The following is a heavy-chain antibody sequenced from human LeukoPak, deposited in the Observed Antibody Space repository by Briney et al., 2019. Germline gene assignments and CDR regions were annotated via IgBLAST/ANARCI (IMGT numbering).Heavy chain of an antibody. J-gene: IGHJ5*02. V-gene: IGHV6-1*01. Sequence: SQTLSLTCVISGDSVSNNSASWNWIRQFPSRGLEWLGRTYYRSRWYKDYAVSVKSRITINPDTSKNQFSLQLNSVTPEDTAVYYCARWLTTWGQGTLVTVSS. CDR2: TYYRSRWYK. CDR1: GDSVSNNSAS. D-gene: IGHD3-9*01. CDR3: ARWLTT.